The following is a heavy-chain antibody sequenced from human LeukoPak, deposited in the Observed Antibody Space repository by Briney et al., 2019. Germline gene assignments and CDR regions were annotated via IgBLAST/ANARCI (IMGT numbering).Heavy chain of an antibody. Sequence: PSETLSLTCAVYGGSFSGYYWSWIRQPPGKGLEWIGEINHSGSTNYNPSLKSRVTISVDTSKNQSSLKLSSVTAADTAVYYCARASAAGADFYDYWGQGTLVTVSS. D-gene: IGHD2-2*01. CDR1: GGSFSGYY. J-gene: IGHJ4*02. V-gene: IGHV4-34*01. CDR3: ARASAAGADFYDY. CDR2: INHSGST.